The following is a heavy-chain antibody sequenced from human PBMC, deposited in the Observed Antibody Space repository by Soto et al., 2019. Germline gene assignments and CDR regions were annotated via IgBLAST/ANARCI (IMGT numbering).Heavy chain of an antibody. Sequence: PGGSLRLSCAASGFTFSSYGMHWVRQAPGKGLEWVAVIWYDGSNKYYADSVKGRFTISRDNSKNTLYLQMNSLRAEDTAVYYCARDYESKWALPPSPYYGMDVWGQGTTVTVSS. CDR1: GFTFSSYG. V-gene: IGHV3-33*01. CDR3: ARDYESKWALPPSPYYGMDV. D-gene: IGHD1-26*01. CDR2: IWYDGSNK. J-gene: IGHJ6*02.